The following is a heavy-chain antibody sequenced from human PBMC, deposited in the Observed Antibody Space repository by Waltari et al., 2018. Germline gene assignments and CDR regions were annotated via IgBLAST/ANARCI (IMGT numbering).Heavy chain of an antibody. CDR2: INHSGST. V-gene: IGHV4-34*01. CDR1: GGSFSGYY. Sequence: QVQLQQWGAGLLKPSETLSLTCAVYGGSFSGYYWSWIRQPPGKGLEWIGEINHSGSTNYNPSLKSRVTISVDTSKNQFSLKLSSVTAADTAVYYCAAVRGPLRGRAFDYWGQGTLVTVSS. D-gene: IGHD3-10*01. J-gene: IGHJ4*02. CDR3: AAVRGPLRGRAFDY.